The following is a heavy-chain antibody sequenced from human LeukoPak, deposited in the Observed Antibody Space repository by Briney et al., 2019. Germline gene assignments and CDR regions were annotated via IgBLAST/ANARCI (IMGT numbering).Heavy chain of an antibody. J-gene: IGHJ4*02. CDR2: IIPTLGIA. CDR3: ARAVGATNFDY. V-gene: IGHV1-69*02. CDR1: GGTFSSYT. D-gene: IGHD1-26*01. Sequence: ASVKVSCKASGGTFSSYTISWVRQAPGQGLEWMGRIIPTLGIANYAQKFQGRVTITADKSTSTAYMELSSLRSEDTAVYYCARAVGATNFDYWGQGTLAIVSS.